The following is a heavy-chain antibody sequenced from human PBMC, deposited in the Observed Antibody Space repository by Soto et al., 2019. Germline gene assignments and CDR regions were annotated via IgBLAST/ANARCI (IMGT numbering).Heavy chain of an antibody. V-gene: IGHV4-59*02. Sequence: SETLSLTCTVSGGSVNTYSWGWIRQPPGKELEWVGYISYSGSTNYNPSLKSRVTISRVTSKNQFSQNLVSVTAADTAVYYCARASYYSYMDVWGKGTTVTVSS. CDR1: GGSVNTYS. CDR2: ISYSGST. CDR3: ARASYYSYMDV. J-gene: IGHJ6*03.